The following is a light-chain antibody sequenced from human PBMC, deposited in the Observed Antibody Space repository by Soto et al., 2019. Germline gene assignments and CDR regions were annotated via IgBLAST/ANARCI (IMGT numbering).Light chain of an antibody. V-gene: IGKV3-20*01. CDR1: QSVSSSY. CDR2: GAS. CDR3: QQYGSSSWT. Sequence: IVLTQSPGPLSLSPGERATLSCRSSQSVSSSYLAWYQQKPGQAPRLLIYGASSRATGIPDRFSGSGPGTDFTLTISRLEPEDFAVYYCQQYGSSSWTFGQGTKVDI. J-gene: IGKJ1*01.